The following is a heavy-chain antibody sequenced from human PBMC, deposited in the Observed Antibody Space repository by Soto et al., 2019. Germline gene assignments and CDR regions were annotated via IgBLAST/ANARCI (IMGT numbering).Heavy chain of an antibody. D-gene: IGHD3-16*01. CDR2: IKADGSEK. CDR1: GFTFGPYW. V-gene: IGHV3-7*01. J-gene: IGHJ2*01. CDR3: ARPYTVAGSSYWCFDL. Sequence: EVQLVESGGGLVQPGGSLRLSCAASGFTFGPYWMTWVRQAPGKGLEWVAKIKADGSEKYYVDSVKGRFTISRDNTKTSLYLRMSSLRAEDTAVYYCARPYTVAGSSYWCFDLWGRGTLVTVSS.